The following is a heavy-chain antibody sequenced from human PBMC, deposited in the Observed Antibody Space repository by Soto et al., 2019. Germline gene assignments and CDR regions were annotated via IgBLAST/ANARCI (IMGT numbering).Heavy chain of an antibody. CDR1: GFTFSSYA. Sequence: GVLRLSCAASGFTFSSYAMSWVRQAPGKGLEWVSAISGSGGSTYYADSVKGRFTISRDNSKNTLYLQMNSLRAEDTAVYYCAKSPRGIAAAVYYYYYYMDVWGKGTTVTVSS. CDR3: AKSPRGIAAAVYYYYYYMDV. J-gene: IGHJ6*03. D-gene: IGHD6-13*01. CDR2: ISGSGGST. V-gene: IGHV3-23*01.